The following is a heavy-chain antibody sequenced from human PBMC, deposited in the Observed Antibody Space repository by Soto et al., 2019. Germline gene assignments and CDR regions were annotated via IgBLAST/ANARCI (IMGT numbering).Heavy chain of an antibody. CDR3: ARGRFGDRAIWFDP. V-gene: IGHV3-21*01. CDR2: ISSSSSYI. Sequence: EVQLVESGGGLVKPGGSLRLSCAASGFTFSSYSMNWVRQAPGKGLEWVSSISSSSSYIYYADSVKGRFTISRDNAKNSLELQMNSLRAEDTAVYYCARGRFGDRAIWFDPWGQGTLVTVSS. CDR1: GFTFSSYS. J-gene: IGHJ5*02. D-gene: IGHD3-10*01.